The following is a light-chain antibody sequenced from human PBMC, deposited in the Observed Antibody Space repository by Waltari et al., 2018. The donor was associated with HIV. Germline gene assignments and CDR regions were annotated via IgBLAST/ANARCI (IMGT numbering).Light chain of an antibody. J-gene: IGKJ1*01. CDR1: QSISGN. V-gene: IGKV3-15*01. CDR3: QQYNNWPRT. Sequence: EIVMTQSPPTLSVSPGERATLSCRASQSISGNLAWYQQRRGQAPRLLVYGASIRASGIPARFSGSGSGPEFSLTVSSLQSEDFAIYYCQQYNNWPRTFGQGTKLEI. CDR2: GAS.